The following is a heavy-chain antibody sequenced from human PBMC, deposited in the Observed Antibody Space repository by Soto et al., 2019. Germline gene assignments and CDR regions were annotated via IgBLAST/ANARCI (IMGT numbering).Heavy chain of an antibody. J-gene: IGHJ6*02. D-gene: IGHD6-6*01. V-gene: IGHV3-33*01. CDR2: IWYDGSNK. CDR1: GFTLSSYG. Sequence: GGSLRLSCVASGFTLSSYGMHWVRQAPGKGLEWVAAIWYDGSNKYYADSVKGRFTIARDNSKNTLYLQMNSLRAEDTAVYYCARDPGNSSSSGFYYYYGMDVWGQGTTVTVSS. CDR3: ARDPGNSSSSGFYYYYGMDV.